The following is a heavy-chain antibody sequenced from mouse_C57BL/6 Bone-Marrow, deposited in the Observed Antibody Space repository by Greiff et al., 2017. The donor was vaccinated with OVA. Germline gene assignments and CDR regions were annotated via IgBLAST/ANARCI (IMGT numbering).Heavy chain of an antibody. J-gene: IGHJ2*01. V-gene: IGHV1-59*01. CDR2: IDPSDSYT. CDR1: GYTFTSYW. D-gene: IGHD1-1*01. CDR3: ERHGSSYVSLDY. Sequence: QVQLQQPGAELVRPGTSVKLSCKASGYTFTSYWMHWVKQRPGQGLEWIGVIDPSDSYTNSTQKFKGKATLTVDTSSSTVDMQRSRPASEDFAVYYCERHGSSYVSLDYWGQGTTLTVSS.